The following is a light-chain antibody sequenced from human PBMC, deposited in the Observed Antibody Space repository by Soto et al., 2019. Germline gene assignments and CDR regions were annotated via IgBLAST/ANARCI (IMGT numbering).Light chain of an antibody. CDR2: KAS. CDR1: QSISTW. J-gene: IGKJ1*01. Sequence: DLQMTQSPSTLSASVGDRVTITCRASQSISTWLAWYQQKPGKPPKLLIYKASILESGVPSRFSGSGSGTEFTLTISSLQADDLATYYCQQYNGYGRFGQGTKVDIK. V-gene: IGKV1-5*03. CDR3: QQYNGYGR.